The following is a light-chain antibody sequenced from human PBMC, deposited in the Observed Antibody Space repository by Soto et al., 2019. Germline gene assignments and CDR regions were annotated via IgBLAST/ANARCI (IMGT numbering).Light chain of an antibody. J-gene: IGLJ3*02. CDR3: NSYTSSGAVV. CDR2: DVT. V-gene: IGLV2-14*03. CDR1: SSDVGGYNF. Sequence: QSALTQPASVSGSPGQSITISCTGTSSDVGGYNFVSWYQQHPGNAPKLIIYDVTSRPSGVSNRFSGSKSGIAASLTISGLQAEDEALYYCNSYTSSGAVVFGGGTKLTVL.